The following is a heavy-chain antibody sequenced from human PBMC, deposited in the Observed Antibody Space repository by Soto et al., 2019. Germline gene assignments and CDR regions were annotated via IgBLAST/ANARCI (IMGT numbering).Heavy chain of an antibody. V-gene: IGHV3-33*01. CDR2: IWYDGSNK. CDR1: GFTFSSYG. D-gene: IGHD3-9*01. Sequence: PGGSLRLSCAASGFTFSSYGMHWVRQAPGKGLEWVAVIWYDGSNKYYADSVKGRFTISRDNSKNTLYLQMNSLRAEDTAVYYCARDGYDILTVYYQWGYFDYWGQGTLVTVSS. J-gene: IGHJ4*02. CDR3: ARDGYDILTVYYQWGYFDY.